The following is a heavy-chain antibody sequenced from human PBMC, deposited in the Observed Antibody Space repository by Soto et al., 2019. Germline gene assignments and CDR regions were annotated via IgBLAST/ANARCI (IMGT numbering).Heavy chain of an antibody. V-gene: IGHV3-30-3*01. J-gene: IGHJ6*02. D-gene: IGHD6-6*01. Sequence: QVQLVESGGGMVQPGRSLRLSCAASGFTFSSYAMHWVRQAPGKGLEWVAVISYDGSNKYYADSVKGRFTISRDNSKNTLYLQMNSLRAEDTAVYYCARDFDVSSSEYYYYYYGMDVWGQGTTVTVSS. CDR3: ARDFDVSSSEYYYYYYGMDV. CDR1: GFTFSSYA. CDR2: ISYDGSNK.